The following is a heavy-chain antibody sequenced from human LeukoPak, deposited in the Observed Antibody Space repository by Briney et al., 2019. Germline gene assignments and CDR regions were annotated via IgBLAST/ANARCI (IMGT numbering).Heavy chain of an antibody. CDR2: ISSNGGST. J-gene: IGHJ4*02. V-gene: IGHV3-64D*06. D-gene: IGHD6-13*01. CDR3: VKDGEYSSSWYDY. Sequence: PGGSLRPSCSASGFTFSSYAMHWVRQAPGKGLEYVSAISSNGGSTYYADSVKGRFTISRDNSKNTLYLQMSSLRAEDTAVYYCVKDGEYSSSWYDYWGRGTLATVSS. CDR1: GFTFSSYA.